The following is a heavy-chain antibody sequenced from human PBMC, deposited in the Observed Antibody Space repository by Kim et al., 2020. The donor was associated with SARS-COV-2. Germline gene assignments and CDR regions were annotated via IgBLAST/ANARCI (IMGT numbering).Heavy chain of an antibody. D-gene: IGHD3-3*01. J-gene: IGHJ3*02. CDR2: INHSGST. Sequence: SETLSLTCAVYGGSFSGYYWSWIRQPPGKGLEWIGEINHSGSTNYNPSLKSRVTISVDTSKNQFSLKLSSVTAADTAVYYCARARRFLDAFDIWGQGTMVTVSS. CDR1: GGSFSGYY. V-gene: IGHV4-34*01. CDR3: ARARRFLDAFDI.